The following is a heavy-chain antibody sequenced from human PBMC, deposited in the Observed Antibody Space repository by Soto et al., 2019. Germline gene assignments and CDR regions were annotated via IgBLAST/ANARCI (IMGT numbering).Heavy chain of an antibody. CDR2: IIPIFGTA. Sequence: GSSVKVSCKASGGTFSSYAISWVRQAPGQGLEWMGGIIPIFGTANYAQKFQGRVTITADESTSTAYMELSSLRSEDTAVYYCARDLRYVSSGYYFPGDAFDISGKGTMVTVPS. V-gene: IGHV1-69*13. D-gene: IGHD3-22*01. J-gene: IGHJ3*02. CDR3: ARDLRYVSSGYYFPGDAFDI. CDR1: GGTFSSYA.